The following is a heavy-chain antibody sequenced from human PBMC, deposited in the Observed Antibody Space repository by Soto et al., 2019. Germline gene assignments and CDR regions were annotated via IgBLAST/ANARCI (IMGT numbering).Heavy chain of an antibody. Sequence: PSETLSLTCTVSGGSISSGDYYWSWIRQPPGKGLEWIGYIYYSGSTYYNPSLKSRVTISVDTSKNQFSLKLSSVTAADTAVYYCASILSTSGYEQPHLLDYWGQGTLVTVSS. CDR2: IYYSGST. CDR3: ASILSTSGYEQPHLLDY. D-gene: IGHD5-12*01. CDR1: GGSISSGDYY. V-gene: IGHV4-30-4*01. J-gene: IGHJ4*02.